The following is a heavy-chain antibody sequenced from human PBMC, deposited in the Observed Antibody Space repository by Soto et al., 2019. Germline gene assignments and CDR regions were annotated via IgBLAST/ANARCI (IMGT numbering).Heavy chain of an antibody. CDR3: ARGRGAAGTDSVQYYGMDV. CDR1: GFTFSSYS. J-gene: IGHJ6*02. Sequence: EVQLVESGGGLVKPGGSLRLSCAASGFTFSSYSMNWVRQAPGKGLESVSSISSSSSYIYYADSVKGGFTISRDNAKNSLYLQMNSLRAEDTAVYYCARGRGAAGTDSVQYYGMDVWGQGTTVTVSS. D-gene: IGHD6-13*01. V-gene: IGHV3-21*01. CDR2: ISSSSSYI.